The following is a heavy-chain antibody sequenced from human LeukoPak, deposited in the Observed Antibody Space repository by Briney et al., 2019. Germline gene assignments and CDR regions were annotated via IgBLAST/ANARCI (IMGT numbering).Heavy chain of an antibody. CDR3: ARVISLRFLEWLSRAPGEYYFDY. V-gene: IGHV4-34*01. J-gene: IGHJ4*02. Sequence: SETLSLTCAVYGGSFSGYYWSWIRQPPGKGLEWIGGINHSGSTNYNPSLKSRVTISVDTSKNQFSLKLSSVTAADTAVYYCARVISLRFLEWLSRAPGEYYFDYWGQGTLVTVSS. D-gene: IGHD3-3*01. CDR1: GGSFSGYY. CDR2: INHSGST.